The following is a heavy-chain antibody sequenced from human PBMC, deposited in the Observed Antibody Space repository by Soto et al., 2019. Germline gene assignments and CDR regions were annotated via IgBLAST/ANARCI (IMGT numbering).Heavy chain of an antibody. CDR2: IYYSGST. Sequence: QVQLQESGPGLVKPSQTLSLTCTVSGGSISSGGYYWSWIRQHPGKGLEGIGYIYYSGSTYYNPSLKSRVTISVDASKKQCSLELRSVTAAATAVYYCAREVRIAAAGNDAFDIWGQGTMVTVS. CDR3: AREVRIAAAGNDAFDI. V-gene: IGHV4-31*03. CDR1: GGSISSGGYY. J-gene: IGHJ3*02. D-gene: IGHD6-13*01.